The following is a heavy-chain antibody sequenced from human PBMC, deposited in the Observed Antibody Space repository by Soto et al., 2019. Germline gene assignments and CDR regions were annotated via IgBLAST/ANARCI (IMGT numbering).Heavy chain of an antibody. J-gene: IGHJ4*02. Sequence: GGSLRLSCAASGFTFSSYAMSWVRQAPGKGLEWVSAISGSGGSTYYADSVKGRFTISRDNSKNTLYLQMNSLRAEDTAVYYCAKSYNDYIWGSYRYLVYWGQGTLVTVSS. D-gene: IGHD3-16*02. CDR2: ISGSGGST. CDR3: AKSYNDYIWGSYRYLVY. V-gene: IGHV3-23*01. CDR1: GFTFSSYA.